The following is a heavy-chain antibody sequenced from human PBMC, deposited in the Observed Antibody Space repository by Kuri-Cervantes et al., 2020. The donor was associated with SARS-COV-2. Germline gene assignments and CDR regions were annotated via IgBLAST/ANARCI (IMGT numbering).Heavy chain of an antibody. CDR3: ARDSGPYCGGDCTLDKDDAFDI. V-gene: IGHV3-30*03. Sequence: GESLKISCAASGFTFGSYGMHWVRQAPGKGLEWVAVISYDGSNKYYADSVKGRFTISRDNSKNTLYLQMNSLRAEDTAVYYCARDSGPYCGGDCTLDKDDAFDIWGQGTMVTVSS. D-gene: IGHD2-21*01. J-gene: IGHJ3*02. CDR2: ISYDGSNK. CDR1: GFTFGSYG.